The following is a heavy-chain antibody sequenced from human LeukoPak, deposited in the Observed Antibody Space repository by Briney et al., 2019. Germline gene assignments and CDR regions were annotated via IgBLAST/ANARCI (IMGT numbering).Heavy chain of an antibody. V-gene: IGHV4-4*02. CDR2: IYHSGNT. Sequence: SGTLSLTCGVSGGSMSWCYLWSLVRQPPGKGLEWDWDIYHSGNTHYNPSLKSRVTISVDKSKNLFPLTLSSVTAADTAVYYCARDLGTGGDAFDIWGQGTMVTVSS. CDR3: ARDLGTGGDAFDI. D-gene: IGHD3-10*01. J-gene: IGHJ3*02. CDR1: GGSMSWCYL.